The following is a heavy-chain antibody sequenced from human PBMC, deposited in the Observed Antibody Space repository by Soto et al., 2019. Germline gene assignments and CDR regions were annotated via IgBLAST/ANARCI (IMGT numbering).Heavy chain of an antibody. V-gene: IGHV3-21*01. CDR3: TREDSIIIPAVADF. Sequence: GGSLRLSCAVSGFTFTNYGINWVRQAPGKGLEWVSSVSKSDYTYYSDSVKGRFTISRDNAKNSVSLEMNNLRAEDTAVYYCTREDSIIIPAVADFWGQGTLVTVSS. J-gene: IGHJ4*02. D-gene: IGHD6-19*01. CDR2: VSKSDYT. CDR1: GFTFTNYG.